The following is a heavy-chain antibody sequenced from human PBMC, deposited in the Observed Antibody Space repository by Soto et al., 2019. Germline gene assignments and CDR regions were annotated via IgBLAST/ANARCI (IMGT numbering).Heavy chain of an antibody. Sequence: ATLSLTCAASGFTFSSYAMSWVRQAPGKGLEWVSAISGSGGSTYYADSVKGRFTISRDNSKNTLYLQMNSLRAEDTAVYYCAKDTYYYDRGGGSWGQGTLVTVSS. V-gene: IGHV3-23*01. CDR1: GFTFSSYA. J-gene: IGHJ4*02. CDR3: AKDTYYYDRGGGS. D-gene: IGHD3-22*01. CDR2: ISGSGGST.